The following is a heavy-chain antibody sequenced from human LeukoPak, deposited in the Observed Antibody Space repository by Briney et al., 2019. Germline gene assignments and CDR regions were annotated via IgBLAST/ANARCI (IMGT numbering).Heavy chain of an antibody. Sequence: GGSLRLSCAASGLTFSNAWMTWVRQAPGKGLEWVGRIKIKTDGGTTDYAAPVKGRFTFSRDDSKNTLYLQINSLKTEDTAVYYCTTERQGGLDYWGQGTLVTVSS. CDR1: GLTFSNAW. J-gene: IGHJ4*02. CDR3: TTERQGGLDY. CDR2: IKIKTDGGTT. V-gene: IGHV3-15*01.